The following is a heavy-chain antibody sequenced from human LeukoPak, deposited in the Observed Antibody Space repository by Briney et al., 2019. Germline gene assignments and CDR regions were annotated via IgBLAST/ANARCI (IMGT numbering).Heavy chain of an antibody. J-gene: IGHJ4*02. CDR3: ARRPYSSSSGRMHYFDY. CDR2: IYYSGST. CDR1: GGSISSSSYY. V-gene: IGHV4-39*01. D-gene: IGHD6-6*01. Sequence: SETLSLTCAVSGGSISSSSYYWGWIRQPPGKVLEWIGSIYYSGSTYYNPSLKSRVTISVDTSKNQFSLKLSSVTAADTAVYYCARRPYSSSSGRMHYFDYWGQGTLVTVSS.